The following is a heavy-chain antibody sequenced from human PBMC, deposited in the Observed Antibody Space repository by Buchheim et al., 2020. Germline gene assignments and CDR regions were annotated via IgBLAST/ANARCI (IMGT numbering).Heavy chain of an antibody. V-gene: IGHV4-30-4*01. CDR2: IYYSGST. D-gene: IGHD5-12*01. CDR3: ARDVVATMGEGDYYYYSMDV. J-gene: IGHJ6*02. Sequence: QVQLQESGPGLVKPSQTLSLTCTVSGGSISSGDYYWSWIRQPPGKGLEWIGYIYYSGSTYYNPSLKSRVTISVDKSKNQFSLKLSSVTAADTAVYYCARDVVATMGEGDYYYYSMDVWGQGTT. CDR1: GGSISSGDYY.